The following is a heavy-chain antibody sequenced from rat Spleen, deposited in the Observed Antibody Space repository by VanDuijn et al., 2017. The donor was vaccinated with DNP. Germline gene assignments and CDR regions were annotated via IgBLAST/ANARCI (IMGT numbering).Heavy chain of an antibody. CDR1: GFTFSDYY. CDR2: IIYDGGRN. CDR3: ASWAPIAPLSTSNY. J-gene: IGHJ2*01. D-gene: IGHD1-2*01. V-gene: IGHV5-20*01. Sequence: EVQLVESGGGLVQPGRSLKLSCAASGFTFSDYYMAWVRQAPPEGLACVTYIIYDGGRNYYPDSVKGQFTISIDNAENTVYLKMSSLRPEDTATYYCASWAPIAPLSTSNYWGQGVMVTVSS.